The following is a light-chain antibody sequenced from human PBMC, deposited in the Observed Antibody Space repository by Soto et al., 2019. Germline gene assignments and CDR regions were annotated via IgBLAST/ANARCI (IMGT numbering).Light chain of an antibody. CDR1: NSNLGAGYD. CDR2: GNR. CDR3: QAYDYSLTAFV. Sequence: QAVVTQPPSVSGAPGQRVTISCTGNNSNLGAGYDVHWYQQLPGAAPKLVIFGNRNRPSGVPERFSGSKSGTSASLAITGLQAEDEAGYYCQAYDYSLTAFVFGGGTKLTVL. J-gene: IGLJ3*02. V-gene: IGLV1-40*01.